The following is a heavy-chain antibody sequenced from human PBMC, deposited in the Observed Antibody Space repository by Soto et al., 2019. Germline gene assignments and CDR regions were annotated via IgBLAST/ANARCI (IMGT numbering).Heavy chain of an antibody. CDR2: INAGNGNT. Sequence: GASVKVSCKASGYTFTSYAMHWVRQAPGQRLEWMGWINAGNGNTKYSQKFQGRVTITRDTSASTAYMELSSLRSEDTAVYYCARSGSGSYYIPAEYFQHWGQGTLVTVSS. V-gene: IGHV1-3*01. D-gene: IGHD3-10*01. CDR3: ARSGSGSYYIPAEYFQH. J-gene: IGHJ1*01. CDR1: GYTFTSYA.